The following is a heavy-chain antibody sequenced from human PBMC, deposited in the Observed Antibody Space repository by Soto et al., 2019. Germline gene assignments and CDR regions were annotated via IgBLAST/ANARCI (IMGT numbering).Heavy chain of an antibody. CDR1: GYTFTSYN. Sequence: ASVKVSCKDSGYTFTSYNINRVRQAPGQGLEWVAGSNSNSGNSDHAQKFQGRLTVTRDTSISTAYMELSSLRSDDTAVYYCVLLGVFDHWGQGTLVTVSS. CDR3: VLLGVFDH. D-gene: IGHD3-3*01. J-gene: IGHJ4*02. V-gene: IGHV1-8*01. CDR2: SNSNSGNS.